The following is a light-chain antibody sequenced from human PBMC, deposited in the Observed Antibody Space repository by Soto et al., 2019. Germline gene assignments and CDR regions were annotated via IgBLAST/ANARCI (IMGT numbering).Light chain of an antibody. J-gene: IGKJ4*01. CDR1: QGISSY. Sequence: DIQLTQSPSFLSASVGDRVTITCRASQGISSYLAWYQQKPGKAPKLLIYTASTLQSGVPSRFSGSGSGTDFTLTISSLQPEDFATYYCQQLNSYPLTFRGGTKVEIK. CDR3: QQLNSYPLT. V-gene: IGKV1-9*01. CDR2: TAS.